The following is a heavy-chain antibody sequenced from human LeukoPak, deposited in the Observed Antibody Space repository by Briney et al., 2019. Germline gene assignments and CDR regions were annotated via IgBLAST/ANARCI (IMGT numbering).Heavy chain of an antibody. CDR1: GGSISSSSYY. J-gene: IGHJ4*02. D-gene: IGHD2-15*01. V-gene: IGHV4-39*07. Sequence: SETLSLTCTVSGGSISSSSYYWGWIRQPPGKGLEWIGSIYYSGSTYYNPSLKSRVTMSVDTSKNQFSLKLSSVTAADTAVYYCARDLVVAAAFDYWGQGTLVTVSS. CDR2: IYYSGST. CDR3: ARDLVVAAAFDY.